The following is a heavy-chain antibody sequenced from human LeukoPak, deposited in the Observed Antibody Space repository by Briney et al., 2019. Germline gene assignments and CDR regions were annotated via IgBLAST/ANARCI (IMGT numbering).Heavy chain of an antibody. Sequence: PGGSLRLSCATSGFTFSSYAMSWVRQAPGKGLEWVSAISGNGVSTYYADSVKGRFTISRDNSKNTLYLQMNSLRAEDTAVYYCAKAPLSYDSSGPLDYWGQGTLVTVSS. J-gene: IGHJ4*02. CDR1: GFTFSSYA. V-gene: IGHV3-23*01. CDR3: AKAPLSYDSSGPLDY. D-gene: IGHD3-22*01. CDR2: ISGNGVST.